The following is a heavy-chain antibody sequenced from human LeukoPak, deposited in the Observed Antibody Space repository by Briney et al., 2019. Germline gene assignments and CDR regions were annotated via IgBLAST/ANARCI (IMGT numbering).Heavy chain of an antibody. J-gene: IGHJ3*02. Sequence: ASVKVSCKASGYTFTSYGISWVRQAPGQGLERMGWISAYNGNTNYAQKLQGRVTMTTDTSTSTAYMELRSLRSDDTAVYYCARDRPILSMGDDAFDIWGQGTMVTVSS. CDR3: ARDRPILSMGDDAFDI. CDR2: ISAYNGNT. D-gene: IGHD3-16*01. V-gene: IGHV1-18*01. CDR1: GYTFTSYG.